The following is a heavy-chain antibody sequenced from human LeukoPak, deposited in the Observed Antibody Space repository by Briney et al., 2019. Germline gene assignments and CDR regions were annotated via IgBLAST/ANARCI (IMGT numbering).Heavy chain of an antibody. J-gene: IGHJ6*03. V-gene: IGHV4-59*01. CDR3: ARGVRDGYNYYYYYYMDV. D-gene: IGHD5-24*01. CDR2: IYYSGST. CDR1: GGSISSYY. Sequence: SETLSLTCTVSGGSISSYYWSWIRQPPGKGLEWIGYIYYSGSTNYNPSLKSRVTISVDTSKNQFSLKLSSVTAADTAVYYCARGVRDGYNYYYYYYMDVWGKGTTVTLSS.